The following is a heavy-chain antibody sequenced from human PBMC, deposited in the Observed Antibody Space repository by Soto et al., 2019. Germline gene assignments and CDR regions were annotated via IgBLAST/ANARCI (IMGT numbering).Heavy chain of an antibody. Sequence: ASVKVSCKASGSTFTSYGISWVRQAPGQGLEWMGWISAYIGNTNYAQKLQGRVTMTTDTSTSTAYMELRSLRSDDTAVYYCARDGLSLGWDDIVVMVYASQLFDSWGQGTLVTVSS. CDR2: ISAYIGNT. CDR3: ARDGLSLGWDDIVVMVYASQLFDS. CDR1: GSTFTSYG. J-gene: IGHJ4*02. D-gene: IGHD2-8*01. V-gene: IGHV1-18*01.